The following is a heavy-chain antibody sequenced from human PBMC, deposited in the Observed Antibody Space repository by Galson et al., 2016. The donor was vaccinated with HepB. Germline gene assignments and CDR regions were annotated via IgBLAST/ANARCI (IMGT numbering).Heavy chain of an antibody. V-gene: IGHV4-34*01. J-gene: IGHJ1*01. CDR1: GFTFSNYG. CDR3: ARTWYGIRYFHH. Sequence: LRLSCAASGFTFSNYGMHWVRQPPGKGLEWIGEINHGGSTNYNPSLKSRVTISVDTSKNHFSLKLSSVTAADTAVYYCARTWYGIRYFHHWGQGTLVTVSS. D-gene: IGHD6-13*01. CDR2: INHGGST.